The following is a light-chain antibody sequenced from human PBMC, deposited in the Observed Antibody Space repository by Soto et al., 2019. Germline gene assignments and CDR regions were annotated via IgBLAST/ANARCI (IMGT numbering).Light chain of an antibody. Sequence: QSALTQPRSASGSPGQSITISCTGTSSDVGGYNYVSWYQQHPAKAPKLIIFDVSKRPSGVPNRFSGSKSGNTAYLTISGLRAEYEADYYCCSYVGRNTYVFGTGTKLTVL. V-gene: IGLV2-11*01. CDR2: DVS. J-gene: IGLJ1*01. CDR1: SSDVGGYNY. CDR3: CSYVGRNTYV.